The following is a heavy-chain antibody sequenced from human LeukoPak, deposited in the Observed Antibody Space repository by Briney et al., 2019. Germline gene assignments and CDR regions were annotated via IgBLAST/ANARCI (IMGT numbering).Heavy chain of an antibody. CDR1: GDSISSYY. V-gene: IGHV4-59*08. Sequence: SETLSLTCTVSGDSISSYYWNWIRQPPGKGLEWIGYIFYSVNTNYNPSLKSRATISVDKSKNQCSLKLRSVTAADTAVYYCARHALATVTDPSFDYWGQGTLVTVSS. CDR3: ARHALATVTDPSFDY. D-gene: IGHD2-21*02. J-gene: IGHJ4*02. CDR2: IFYSVNT.